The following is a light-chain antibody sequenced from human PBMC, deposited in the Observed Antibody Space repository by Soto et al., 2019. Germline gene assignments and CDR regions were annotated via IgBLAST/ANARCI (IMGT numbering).Light chain of an antibody. Sequence: QSVLTQPPSASGTPGQRVTISCSGSSSNIGSNTVNWYQQLPGTAPKLLIYSNNQRPSGVPDRLSGSKSGTSAPLAISGLQSEDEADYYCAAWDDSLNGHYVFGTGTKVTVL. CDR3: AAWDDSLNGHYV. J-gene: IGLJ1*01. CDR2: SNN. CDR1: SSNIGSNT. V-gene: IGLV1-44*01.